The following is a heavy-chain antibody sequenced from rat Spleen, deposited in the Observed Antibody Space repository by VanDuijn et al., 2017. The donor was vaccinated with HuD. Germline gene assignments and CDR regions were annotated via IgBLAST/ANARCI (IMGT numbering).Heavy chain of an antibody. Sequence: EVQLVESGGGLVQPGRSLKLSCAASGFTFSNYDMAWVRQAPTKGLEWVATISYDGSSTYYRDSVKGRFTISRDNAKSTLYLQMDSLRSEDTATYYCARHGWGYGVMDAWGQGASVTVSS. D-gene: IGHD4-3*01. CDR3: ARHGWGYGVMDA. CDR1: GFTFSNYD. CDR2: ISYDGSST. J-gene: IGHJ4*01. V-gene: IGHV5-29*01.